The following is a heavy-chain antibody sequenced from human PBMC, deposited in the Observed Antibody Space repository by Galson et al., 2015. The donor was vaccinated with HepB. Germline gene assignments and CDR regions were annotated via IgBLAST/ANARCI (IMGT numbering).Heavy chain of an antibody. CDR2: IIPILGIA. D-gene: IGHD3-22*01. V-gene: IGHV1-69*10. CDR1: GGTFSSYA. J-gene: IGHJ3*02. Sequence: SVKVSCKASGGTFSSYAISWVRQAPGQGLEWMGGIIPILGIANYAQKFQGRVTITADKSTSTAYMELSSLRSEDTAVYYCARPSYYYDSSGYQGAFDIWGQGTMVTVSS. CDR3: ARPSYYYDSSGYQGAFDI.